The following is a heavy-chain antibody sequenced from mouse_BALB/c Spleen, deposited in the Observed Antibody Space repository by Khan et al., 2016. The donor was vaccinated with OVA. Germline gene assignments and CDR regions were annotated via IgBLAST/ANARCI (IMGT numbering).Heavy chain of an antibody. CDR2: IYPRSGNT. Sequence: QVQLKQSGAELARPGASVKLSCKASRYTFTDYYINWVKQRTGQGLEWSGEIYPRSGNTYYNEKFKGKATLTADKSSSIAYMQLSSLTSEDSAVYFCARRNYFGYTFAYWGQGTLVTVSA. J-gene: IGHJ3*01. V-gene: IGHV1-77*01. CDR3: ARRNYFGYTFAY. D-gene: IGHD1-2*01. CDR1: RYTFTDYY.